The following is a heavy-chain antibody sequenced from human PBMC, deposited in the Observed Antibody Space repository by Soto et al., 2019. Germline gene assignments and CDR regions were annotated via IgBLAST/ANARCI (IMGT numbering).Heavy chain of an antibody. CDR3: VGYCSGGSCSGLGSFDI. CDR1: GFTFSDYT. CDR2: SVNSGT. D-gene: IGHD2-15*01. J-gene: IGHJ3*02. V-gene: IGHV3-23*01. Sequence: EVQLLESGGGLVQSGGSLRLFCAASGFTFSDYTMSWVRQAPGMGLQWVSSVNSGTYYADSVKGRFTISRDNSKSTLYLQMNSLRGEDTAVYHCVGYCSGGSCSGLGSFDIWGQGTMVTVSS.